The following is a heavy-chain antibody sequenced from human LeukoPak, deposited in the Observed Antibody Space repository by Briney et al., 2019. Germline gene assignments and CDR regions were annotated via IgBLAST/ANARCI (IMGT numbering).Heavy chain of an antibody. D-gene: IGHD3-22*01. CDR3: AKVIGYYYESSGYSDF. J-gene: IGHJ4*02. Sequence: GGSLRLSSAASGFTFSSYAMSWVRQAPGQGLEWVSGISNSAGSTYNADSVKGRFTISRDNSKNTLYLQMDSLRAEDTAVYYCAKVIGYYYESSGYSDFWGQGTLVTVSS. CDR1: GFTFSSYA. V-gene: IGHV3-23*01. CDR2: ISNSAGST.